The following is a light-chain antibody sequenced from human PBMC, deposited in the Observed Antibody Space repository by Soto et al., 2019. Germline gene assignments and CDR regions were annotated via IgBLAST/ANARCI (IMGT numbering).Light chain of an antibody. CDR2: DVA. Sequence: QSVLTQPASVSGSPGHSITISCTGTSSDVGAYNFVSWYQHYPDKAPKVVIYDVANRPSGVFYRFSASKSGNTSSLTISGLQAEDEADYYCMSFTSSNTYVFGTGTKVTVL. J-gene: IGLJ1*01. CDR3: MSFTSSNTYV. CDR1: SSDVGAYNF. V-gene: IGLV2-14*03.